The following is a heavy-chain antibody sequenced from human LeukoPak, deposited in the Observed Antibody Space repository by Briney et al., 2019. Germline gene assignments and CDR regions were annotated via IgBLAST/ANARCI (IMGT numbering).Heavy chain of an antibody. CDR1: GSTLTSFG. Sequence: PGGSLRLSCAASGSTLTSFGMHWVRQAPGKGLEWVAVFSYNGINKDYAESVKGRFTISRDSSKNTLSLQMNSLRAEDTAVYYCAKVSGLPNRLRDAFDIWGQGTMVTVSS. CDR3: AKVSGLPNRLRDAFDI. V-gene: IGHV3-30*18. D-gene: IGHD1-14*01. CDR2: FSYNGINK. J-gene: IGHJ3*02.